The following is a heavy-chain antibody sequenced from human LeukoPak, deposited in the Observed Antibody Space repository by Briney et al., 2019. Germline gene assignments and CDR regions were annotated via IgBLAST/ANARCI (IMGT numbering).Heavy chain of an antibody. CDR3: ARDFYGDYYFDC. D-gene: IGHD4-17*01. Sequence: GGSLRLSCAASGFTFNNYGMHWVRQAPGKGLEWVSSISSRSYIYYADSVEGRFTISRDNAKNSLYLQMNSLRAEDTAVYYCARDFYGDYYFDCWGQGTLVTVSS. CDR1: GFTFNNYG. CDR2: ISSRSYI. V-gene: IGHV3-21*01. J-gene: IGHJ4*02.